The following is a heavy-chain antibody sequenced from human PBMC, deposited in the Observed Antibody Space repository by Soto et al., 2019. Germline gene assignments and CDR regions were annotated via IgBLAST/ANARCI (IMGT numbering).Heavy chain of an antibody. V-gene: IGHV4-59*01. D-gene: IGHD6-13*01. CDR2: IHYSGTT. J-gene: IGHJ4*02. CDR1: GGSMRNYF. Sequence: GTLSLTCTVSGGSMRNYFWTGIRQPPGKGLEWIGYIHYSGTTSFFPSYNPSLRSRVTISEDTSKNQFSLKLLSVTTADTAVYFCAAGEASSRNLAPYYLDFWGQGTLVIVSS. CDR3: AAGEASSRNLAPYYLDF.